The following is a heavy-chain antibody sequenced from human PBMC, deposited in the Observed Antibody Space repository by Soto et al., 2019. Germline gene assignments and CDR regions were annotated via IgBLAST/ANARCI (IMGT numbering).Heavy chain of an antibody. CDR1: GFSLSSYG. CDR3: ASLWDPGYSYGRLSYYYGMDV. CDR2: IWNDGTKT. D-gene: IGHD5-18*01. V-gene: IGHV3-33*01. J-gene: IGHJ6*02. Sequence: GGSLRLSCTASGFSLSSYGRQWVRQAPGKGLEWVAVIWNDGTKTYHADSVKGRFTISRDNSKNTLYLQMNSLRAEDTAVYYYASLWDPGYSYGRLSYYYGMDVGGQGTTVTVSS.